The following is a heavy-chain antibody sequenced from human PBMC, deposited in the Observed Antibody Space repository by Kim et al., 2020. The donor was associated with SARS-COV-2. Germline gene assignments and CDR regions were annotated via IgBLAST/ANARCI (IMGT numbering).Heavy chain of an antibody. CDR2: IYYNGST. CDR3: ARHGRKNWYLGWFDP. J-gene: IGHJ5*02. D-gene: IGHD1-7*01. V-gene: IGHV4-39*01. Sequence: SETLSLTCTVSGGSISSSSDFWGWIRQPPGKGLEWIGNIYYNGSTYYNPSLKSRVTISLDTSKNQFSLRLSSVTAADTAVYYCARHGRKNWYLGWFDPWGQGALVTVSS. CDR1: GGSISSSSDF.